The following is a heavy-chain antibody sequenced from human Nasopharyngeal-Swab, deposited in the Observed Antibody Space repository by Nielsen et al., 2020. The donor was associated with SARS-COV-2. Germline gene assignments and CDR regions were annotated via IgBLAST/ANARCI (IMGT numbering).Heavy chain of an antibody. V-gene: IGHV4-34*01. CDR1: GGSISSYY. Sequence: SKTLSLTCTVSGGSISSYYWSWIRQPPGKGLEWIGEINHSGSTNYNPSLKSRVTISVDTSKNQFSLKLSSVTAADTAVYYCVRGTVVVVAASESTGGLYYYYGMDVWGQGTTVTVSS. D-gene: IGHD2-15*01. CDR2: INHSGST. CDR3: VRGTVVVVAASESTGGLYYYYGMDV. J-gene: IGHJ6*02.